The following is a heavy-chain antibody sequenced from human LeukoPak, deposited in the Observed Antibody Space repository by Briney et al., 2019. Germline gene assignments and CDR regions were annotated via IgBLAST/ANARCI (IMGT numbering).Heavy chain of an antibody. J-gene: IGHJ4*02. CDR3: ARESHGSGRDFDY. Sequence: GGSLRLSCAASGFTFSGYSMNWVRQAPGKGLEWVSYISSSSSTIYYADSVKGRFTISRDNAKDSLYLQMNSLRAEDTAVYYCARESHGSGRDFDYWGQGTLVTVSS. V-gene: IGHV3-48*01. CDR1: GFTFSGYS. CDR2: ISSSSSTI. D-gene: IGHD3-10*01.